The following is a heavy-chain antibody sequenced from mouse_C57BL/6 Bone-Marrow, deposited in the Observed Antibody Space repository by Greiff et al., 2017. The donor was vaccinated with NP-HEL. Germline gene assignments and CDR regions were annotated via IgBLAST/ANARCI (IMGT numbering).Heavy chain of an antibody. J-gene: IGHJ1*03. CDR3: ARRGIGDGSSYFDV. D-gene: IGHD1-1*01. V-gene: IGHV1-26*01. CDR2: INPNNGGT. Sequence: VQLQQSGPELVKPGASVKISCKASGYTFTDYYMNWVKQSHGKSLEWIGDINPNNGGTSYNQKFKGKATLTVDKSSSTAYMELRSLTSEDSAVYYCARRGIGDGSSYFDVWGTGTTVTVSS. CDR1: GYTFTDYY.